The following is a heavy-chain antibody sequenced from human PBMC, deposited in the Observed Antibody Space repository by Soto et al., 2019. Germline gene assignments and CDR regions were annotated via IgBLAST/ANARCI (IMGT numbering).Heavy chain of an antibody. CDR1: GFVFSMYS. V-gene: IGHV3-7*03. J-gene: IGHJ6*02. D-gene: IGHD2-21*02. CDR2: IPQEGVDG. Sequence: VGSLRLSCEVSGFVFSMYSMSWVRQTPGKGLEWVAKIPQEGVDGHYADSVKGRFTISRDNGKNSLYLQMNNLRAEDTAVYYCARDHLILPAHDFFYGSDVWGRGATVTVSS. CDR3: ARDHLILPAHDFFYGSDV.